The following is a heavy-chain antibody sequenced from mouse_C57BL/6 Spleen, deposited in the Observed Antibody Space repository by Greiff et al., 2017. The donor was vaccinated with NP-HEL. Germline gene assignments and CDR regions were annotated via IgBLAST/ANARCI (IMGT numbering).Heavy chain of an antibody. CDR2: INYDGSST. V-gene: IGHV5-16*01. J-gene: IGHJ2*01. Sequence: EVQVVESEGGLVQPGGSMKLSCTASGFTFSDYYMAWVRQVPEKGLEWVANINYDGSSTYYLDSLKSRFIISRDNAKNILYLQMSSLKSEDTATYYCARGGDYFDYWGQGTTLTVSS. CDR3: ARGGDYFDY. CDR1: GFTFSDYY.